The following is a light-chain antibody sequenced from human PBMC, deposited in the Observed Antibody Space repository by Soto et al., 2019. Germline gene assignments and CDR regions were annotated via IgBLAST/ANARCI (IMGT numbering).Light chain of an antibody. CDR1: PSISSW. CDR2: DAS. J-gene: IGKJ2*01. CDR3: QQYKGFPRT. V-gene: IGKV1-5*01. Sequence: DIQLTQSPSTLSASVGDRVTTSCRASPSISSWLAWFQQKPGKSPKLLIFDASSLDSGVPSRFRGSGSGIEVTITSSRLQPDNFATYYWQQYKGFPRTFGQGTRLEF.